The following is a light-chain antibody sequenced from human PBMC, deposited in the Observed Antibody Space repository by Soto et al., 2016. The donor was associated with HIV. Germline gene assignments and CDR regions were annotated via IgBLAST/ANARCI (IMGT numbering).Light chain of an antibody. CDR2: AAS. J-gene: IGKJ4*01. Sequence: DIQMTQSPSSLSASVGDRVTITCRASQTVNTWLAWYQQKPGKAPKLLIYAASTLQSGVPSRFRGSGSGTDFTLTISGLQPEDVATYYCQKYNDARALIFGGGTKVEI. CDR1: QTVNTW. CDR3: QKYNDARALI. V-gene: IGKV1-27*01.